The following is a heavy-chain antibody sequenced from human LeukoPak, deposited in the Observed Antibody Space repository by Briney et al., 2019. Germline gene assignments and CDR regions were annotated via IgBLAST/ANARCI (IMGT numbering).Heavy chain of an antibody. CDR1: GGSISSYY. CDR3: ARLGSGYDGLYYFDY. CDR2: IYYSGST. V-gene: IGHV4-59*08. Sequence: SETLSLTCTVSGGSISSYYWSWIRQPPGKGLEWIGYIYYSGSTNYNPSLKSRVTISVDTSKNQFSLKLSFVTAADTAVYYCARLGSGYDGLYYFDYWGQGTLVTVSS. D-gene: IGHD5-12*01. J-gene: IGHJ4*02.